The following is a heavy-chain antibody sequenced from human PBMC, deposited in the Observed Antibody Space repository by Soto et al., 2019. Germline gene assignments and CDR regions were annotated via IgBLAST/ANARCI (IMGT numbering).Heavy chain of an antibody. D-gene: IGHD3-22*01. Sequence: GGSLRLSCAASGFTFSSYSMNWVRQAPGKGLEWVSSISSSSSYIYYADSVKGRFTISRDNAKNSLYLQMNSLRAEDTAVYYCARDDRHPHSYDSSGYLEYFQHWGQGTLVTVSS. CDR3: ARDDRHPHSYDSSGYLEYFQH. CDR2: ISSSSSYI. V-gene: IGHV3-21*01. J-gene: IGHJ1*01. CDR1: GFTFSSYS.